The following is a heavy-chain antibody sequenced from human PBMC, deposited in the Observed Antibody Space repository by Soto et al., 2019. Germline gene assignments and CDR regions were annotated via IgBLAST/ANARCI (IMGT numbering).Heavy chain of an antibody. Sequence: GASVKVSCKAPGYTFTSYGISWVRQAPGQGLEWMGWISAYNGNTNYAQKLQGRVTMTTDTSTSTAYMELRSLRSDYTAVYYCARDYCSSTSCYTYYYYYYGMDVWGQGTTVTVSS. J-gene: IGHJ6*02. V-gene: IGHV1-18*04. CDR1: GYTFTSYG. D-gene: IGHD2-2*02. CDR3: ARDYCSSTSCYTYYYYYYGMDV. CDR2: ISAYNGNT.